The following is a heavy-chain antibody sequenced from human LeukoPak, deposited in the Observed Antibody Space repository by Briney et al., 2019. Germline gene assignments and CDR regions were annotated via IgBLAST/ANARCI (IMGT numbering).Heavy chain of an antibody. Sequence: PGGSLRLSCAASGFTFSSYGMHWVRQAPGKGLEWVSAISGSGGSTYYADSVKGRFTISRDNSKNSLYLQMNSLRAEDTAVYYCASGYSYGYYYFDYWGQGTLVTVSS. J-gene: IGHJ4*02. D-gene: IGHD5-18*01. V-gene: IGHV3-23*01. CDR1: GFTFSSYG. CDR3: ASGYSYGYYYFDY. CDR2: ISGSGGST.